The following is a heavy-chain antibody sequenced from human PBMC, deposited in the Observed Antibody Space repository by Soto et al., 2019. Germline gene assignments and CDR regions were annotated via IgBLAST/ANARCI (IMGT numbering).Heavy chain of an antibody. Sequence: PSETLSLTCTVSGGSISSGGYYWSWIRQHPGKGLEWIGYIYYSGSTYCNPSLKSRVTISVDTSKNQFSLKLSSVTAADTAVYYCTRGRIAARRRGPFAYWGQGTLVTVSS. CDR1: GGSISSGGYY. J-gene: IGHJ4*01. CDR2: IYYSGST. CDR3: TRGRIAARRRGPFAY. D-gene: IGHD6-6*01. V-gene: IGHV4-31*03.